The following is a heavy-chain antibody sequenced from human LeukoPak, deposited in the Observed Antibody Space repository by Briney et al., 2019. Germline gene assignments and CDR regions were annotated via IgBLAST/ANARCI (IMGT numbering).Heavy chain of an antibody. Sequence: QSGGSLRLSCAASGFTFSTYWMSWVRQAPGKGLEWVANIKQDGSDKFYADSMKGRFTISRDNAKNSVYLQMDSLRVEDTAVYYCATDREQWLVFAFDYWGQGTLVTVSS. J-gene: IGHJ4*02. CDR2: IKQDGSDK. CDR1: GFTFSTYW. CDR3: ATDREQWLVFAFDY. V-gene: IGHV3-7*01. D-gene: IGHD6-19*01.